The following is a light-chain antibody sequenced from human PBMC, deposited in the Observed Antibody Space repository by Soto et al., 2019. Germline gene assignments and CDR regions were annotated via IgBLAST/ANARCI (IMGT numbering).Light chain of an antibody. V-gene: IGKV3-15*01. J-gene: IGKJ4*01. CDR2: GPS. CDR3: QQYYNWTLT. CDR1: QSFSSN. Sequence: ELVMTQSPATLSVSPGEIATLSCRASQSFSSNVAWYQQKPGQAPRLLIYGPSTRVTAIPARFSGSGSGTEFTLTISSLQSEDFAVYYCQQYYNWTLTFGGGTKVEIK.